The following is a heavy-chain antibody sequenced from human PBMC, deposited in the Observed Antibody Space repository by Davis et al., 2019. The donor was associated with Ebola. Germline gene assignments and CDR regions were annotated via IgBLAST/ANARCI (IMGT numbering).Heavy chain of an antibody. D-gene: IGHD3-3*01. CDR1: GYTFTSYG. CDR2: TIPIFGTA. Sequence: SVTVPCKASGYTFTSYGISWVRQAPGQGLEWMGGTIPIFGTANYAQKFQGRVTITADKSTSTAYMELSSLRSEDTAVYYCASLVLRFLEWSVDYGMDVWGQGTTVTVSS. J-gene: IGHJ6*02. V-gene: IGHV1-69*06. CDR3: ASLVLRFLEWSVDYGMDV.